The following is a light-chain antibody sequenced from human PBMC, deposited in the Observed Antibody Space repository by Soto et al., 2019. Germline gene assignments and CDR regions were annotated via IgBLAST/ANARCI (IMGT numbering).Light chain of an antibody. CDR3: QQYYSKYT. Sequence: DIVMTQSPDSLAVSLGERATINCKSSQSVLYSTNNKNYLAWYQQKPGRSPKLLIYWASTWESGVPDRFSGSGSGTDFTLTISSLQAEDVAVYYCQQYYSKYTFGQGTKLEIK. J-gene: IGKJ2*01. CDR2: WAS. V-gene: IGKV4-1*01. CDR1: QSVLYSTNNKNY.